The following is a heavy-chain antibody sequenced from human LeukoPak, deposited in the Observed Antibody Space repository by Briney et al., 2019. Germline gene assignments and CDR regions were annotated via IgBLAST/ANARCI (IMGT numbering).Heavy chain of an antibody. J-gene: IGHJ4*02. Sequence: GGSLRLSCAASGFSFSAYWMTWVRQAPGTGLEWVANINPAGSETYYVDPVKGRFSISRDNAKNLVYLQMNSLRAEDTAVYHCTRFGYVAAVDVWGQGTPVTVSS. V-gene: IGHV3-7*01. CDR3: TRFGYVAAVDV. CDR1: GFSFSAYW. D-gene: IGHD2-15*01. CDR2: INPAGSET.